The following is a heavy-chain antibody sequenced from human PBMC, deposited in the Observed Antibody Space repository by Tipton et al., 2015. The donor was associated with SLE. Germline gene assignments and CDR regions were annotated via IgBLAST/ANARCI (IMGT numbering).Heavy chain of an antibody. CDR1: GYFLSSGYY. D-gene: IGHD3-16*01. V-gene: IGHV3-7*01. CDR2: IKYDGSVE. Sequence: LSLTCAVSGYFLSSGYYWGWIRQPPGKGLEWAANIKYDGSVEYYVDSVKGRFTISRDNGKNSLYLQMNSLRAEDTAVYYCAKERFGAFEIWGQGTMVTVSS. CDR3: AKERFGAFEI. J-gene: IGHJ3*02.